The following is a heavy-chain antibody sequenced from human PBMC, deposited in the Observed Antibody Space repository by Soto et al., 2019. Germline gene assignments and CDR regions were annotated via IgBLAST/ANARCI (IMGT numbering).Heavy chain of an antibody. J-gene: IGHJ2*01. CDR2: ISSSGSTI. CDR1: GFTFSDYY. Sequence: QVQLVESGGGLVKPGGSLRLSCAASGFTFSDYYMSWIRQAPGKGLEWVSYISSSGSTIYYADSVKGRFTISRDNAKNHLYLQMNSLRAEDTAVYYGARRHSRYSDLWYFDLWGRGTLVTVSS. CDR3: ARRHSRYSDLWYFDL. D-gene: IGHD2-15*01. V-gene: IGHV3-11*01.